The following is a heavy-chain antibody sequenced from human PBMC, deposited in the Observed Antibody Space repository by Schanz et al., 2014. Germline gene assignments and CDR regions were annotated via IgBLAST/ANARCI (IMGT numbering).Heavy chain of an antibody. CDR3: ARVDSSGYFFDN. CDR2: ISGSGGST. D-gene: IGHD3-22*01. J-gene: IGHJ4*02. CDR1: GFTFSSYA. V-gene: IGHV3-23*04. Sequence: EVQLVESGGGLVQPGGSLRLSCTASGFTFSSYAMSWVRQAPGKGLEWVSAISGSGGSTYYADSVKGRFTISRDNSKNTLYLQMNSLRAEDTAVYYCARVDSSGYFFDNWGQGTRVTVSS.